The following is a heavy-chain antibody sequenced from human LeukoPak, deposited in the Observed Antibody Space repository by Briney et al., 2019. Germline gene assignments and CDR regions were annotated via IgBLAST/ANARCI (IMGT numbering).Heavy chain of an antibody. CDR2: INPNSGGT. CDR3: ARTKIIHSSSLAY. Sequence: EASVKVSCKASGYTFTGYYMHWVRQAPGQGLEWMGWINPNSGGTNYAQKFQGRVTMTRDTSISTAYMELSRLGSDDTAVYYCARTKIIHSSSLAYWGQGTLVTVSS. V-gene: IGHV1-2*02. D-gene: IGHD6-6*01. CDR1: GYTFTGYY. J-gene: IGHJ4*02.